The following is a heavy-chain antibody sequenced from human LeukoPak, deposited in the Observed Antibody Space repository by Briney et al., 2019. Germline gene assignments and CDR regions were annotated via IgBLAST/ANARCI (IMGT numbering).Heavy chain of an antibody. CDR3: ARNRVVGAPNFDY. CDR1: GGSISSYY. CDR2: FYHSGST. V-gene: IGHV4-59*08. D-gene: IGHD1-26*01. J-gene: IGHJ4*02. Sequence: SETLSLTCTVSGGSISSYYWNWIRQPPGKGLEWIGSFYHSGSTFYNPSLKSRVSKSVDTSKNQFSLRLSSVTAADTAVYYCARNRVVGAPNFDYWGQGTLVTVFS.